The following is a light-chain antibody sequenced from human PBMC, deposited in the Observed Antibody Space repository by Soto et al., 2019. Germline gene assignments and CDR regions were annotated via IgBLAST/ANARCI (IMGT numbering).Light chain of an antibody. CDR2: SNN. CDR3: AAWDDSLNGPYV. V-gene: IGLV1-44*01. CDR1: SSNIGSNT. J-gene: IGLJ1*01. Sequence: QSVLTQPPSASGTPGHRGTISCSGSSSNIGSNTVNWYQQLPGTAPKLLIYSNNQRPSGVPDRFSGSKSGTSASLAISGLQSEDEADYYCAAWDDSLNGPYVFGTGTKVTVL.